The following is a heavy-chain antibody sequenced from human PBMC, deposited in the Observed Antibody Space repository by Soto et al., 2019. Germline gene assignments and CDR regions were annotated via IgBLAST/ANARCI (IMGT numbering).Heavy chain of an antibody. V-gene: IGHV3-11*05. CDR2: ISSSTSHT. CDR1: GFTFSDYY. Sequence: QVQLVESGGGLVKPGGSLRLSCAVSGFTFSDYYMTWIRQAPGKGLEWVSYISSSTSHTNYADSVKGRFTISRDNAKNSLFLQMNSVRAEDTAVYYGARGRGAAADYFDFWGQGTLVTVSS. CDR3: ARGRGAAADYFDF. D-gene: IGHD6-13*01. J-gene: IGHJ4*02.